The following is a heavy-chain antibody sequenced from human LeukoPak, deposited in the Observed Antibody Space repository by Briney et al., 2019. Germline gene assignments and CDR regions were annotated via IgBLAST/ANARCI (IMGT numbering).Heavy chain of an antibody. Sequence: GASVKVSCKASGYTFTNYAITWVRQAPGQGPEWMGWINPNSGGTNYAQKFRGRVTMTRDTSISTAYMELSRLRSDDTAVYYCARGSYDSSDFEYFHHWGQGTLVTVSS. J-gene: IGHJ1*01. CDR1: GYTFTNYA. V-gene: IGHV1-2*02. CDR2: INPNSGGT. D-gene: IGHD3-22*01. CDR3: ARGSYDSSDFEYFHH.